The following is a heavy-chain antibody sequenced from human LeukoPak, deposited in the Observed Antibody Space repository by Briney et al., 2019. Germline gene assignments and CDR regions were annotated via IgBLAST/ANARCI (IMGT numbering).Heavy chain of an antibody. CDR3: ARVLNYYDSSGYYYLFDY. CDR1: SGSFSGYY. CDR2: IYYSGST. Sequence: PSETLSLTCAVYSGSFSGYYWSWIRQPPGKGLEWIGYIYYSGSTNYNPSLKSRVTISVDTSKNQFSLKLSSVTAADTAVYYCARVLNYYDSSGYYYLFDYWGQGTLVTVSS. J-gene: IGHJ4*02. V-gene: IGHV4-59*01. D-gene: IGHD3-22*01.